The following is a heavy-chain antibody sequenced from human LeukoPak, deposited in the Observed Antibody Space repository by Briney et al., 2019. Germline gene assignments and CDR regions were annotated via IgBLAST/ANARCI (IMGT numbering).Heavy chain of an antibody. J-gene: IGHJ6*03. CDR3: ARDAPDYDFWSGTELYYYYYMDV. CDR1: GFTFSSYW. Sequence: GGSLRLSCAASGFTFSSYWMSWVRQAPGKGLEWVANIKQDGSEKYYVDSVKGRFTISRDNAKNSLYLQMNSLRAEDTAVYYCARDAPDYDFWSGTELYYYYYMDVWGKGTTVTVSS. V-gene: IGHV3-7*01. CDR2: IKQDGSEK. D-gene: IGHD3-3*01.